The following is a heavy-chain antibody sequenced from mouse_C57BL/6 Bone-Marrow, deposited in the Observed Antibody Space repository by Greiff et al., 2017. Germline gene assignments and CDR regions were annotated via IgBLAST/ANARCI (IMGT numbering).Heavy chain of an antibody. Sequence: VQLQQPGAELVRPGSSVKLSCKASGYTFTSYWMDWVKQRPGQGLEWIGNIYPSDSETHYNQKFKDKSTLTVDKSSSTAYMQLSSLTSEDSAVYYGARSGDYYVGAWFAYWGQGTLVTVSA. V-gene: IGHV1-61*01. CDR3: ARSGDYYVGAWFAY. CDR1: GYTFTSYW. CDR2: IYPSDSET. J-gene: IGHJ3*01. D-gene: IGHD1-1*01.